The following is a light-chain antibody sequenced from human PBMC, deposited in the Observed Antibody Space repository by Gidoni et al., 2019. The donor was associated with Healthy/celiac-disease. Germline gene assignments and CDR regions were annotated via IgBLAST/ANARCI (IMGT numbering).Light chain of an antibody. CDR1: QSVSSN. CDR3: QQYKNWPLT. CDR2: GAS. Sequence: EIVMTQSPATLSVSPGERATLSCRASQSVSSNLAWYQQKPGQAPRLLIYGASTRATGFPARFSGSGSGTEFTLTISSLQSEDFAVYYCQQYKNWPLTFGGXTKVEIK. J-gene: IGKJ4*01. V-gene: IGKV3-15*01.